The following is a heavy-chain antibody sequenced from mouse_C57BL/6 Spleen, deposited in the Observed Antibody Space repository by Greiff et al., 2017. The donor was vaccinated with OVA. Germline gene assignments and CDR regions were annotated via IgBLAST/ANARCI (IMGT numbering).Heavy chain of an antibody. J-gene: IGHJ2*01. CDR3: ARDRELGPGYYFDY. V-gene: IGHV5-4*01. Sequence: EVQVVESGGGLVKPGGSLKLSCAASGFTFSSYAMSWVRQTPEKRLEWVATISDGGSYTYYPDNVKGRFTISRDNAKNNLYLQMSHLKSEDTAMYYCARDRELGPGYYFDYWGQGTTLTVSS. CDR2: ISDGGSYT. D-gene: IGHD4-1*01. CDR1: GFTFSSYA.